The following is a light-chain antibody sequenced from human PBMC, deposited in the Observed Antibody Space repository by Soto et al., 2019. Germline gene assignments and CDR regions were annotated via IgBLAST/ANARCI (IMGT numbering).Light chain of an antibody. CDR3: QQYNNWPPLT. V-gene: IGKV3-15*01. J-gene: IGKJ4*01. CDR1: QSVSSN. Sequence: EXVMTXXXATLSVSPGERATLSCRASQSVSSNSAWYQQKPGQAPRLLIYGASTRATGIPARSSGSGSWTDFTLTISSLQSEDFADYYCQQYNNWPPLTFGGGTKVEIK. CDR2: GAS.